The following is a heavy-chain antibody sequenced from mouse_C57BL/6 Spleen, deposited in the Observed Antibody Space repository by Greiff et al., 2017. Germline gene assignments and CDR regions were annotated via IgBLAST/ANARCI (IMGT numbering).Heavy chain of an antibody. J-gene: IGHJ3*01. Sequence: QVQLQQSGPGLVAPSQSLSITCTVSGFSLTSYGVSWVRQPPGQGLEWLGVIWGDGGTNYHSALISRLSISTDNSTSQVYLKLNSLQTDDTATYYCAKIATVVEEAGFADWGQGTLVTVAA. CDR3: AKIATVVEEAGFAD. CDR2: IWGDGGT. V-gene: IGHV2-3*01. D-gene: IGHD1-1*01. CDR1: GFSLTSYG.